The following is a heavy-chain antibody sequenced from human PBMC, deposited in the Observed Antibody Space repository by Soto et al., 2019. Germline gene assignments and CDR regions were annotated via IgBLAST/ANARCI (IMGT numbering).Heavy chain of an antibody. Sequence: EVQLVESRGGLVQPGRSLRLSCAASGFTFDDYAMHWVRQAPGKGLEWVSGISWNSGSIGYADSVKGRFTISRDNAKNSLYLQMNSLRAEDTALYYCAKAPGGYYDFWSGYPFDYWGQGTLVTVSS. J-gene: IGHJ4*02. CDR2: ISWNSGSI. CDR3: AKAPGGYYDFWSGYPFDY. CDR1: GFTFDDYA. D-gene: IGHD3-3*01. V-gene: IGHV3-9*01.